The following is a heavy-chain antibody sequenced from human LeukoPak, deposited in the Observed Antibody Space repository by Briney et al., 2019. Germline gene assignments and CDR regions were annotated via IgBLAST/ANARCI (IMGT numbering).Heavy chain of an antibody. V-gene: IGHV4-59*12. J-gene: IGHJ4*02. CDR1: GGSISSYY. D-gene: IGHD3-22*01. CDR2: IYYSGST. Sequence: SETLSLTCTVSGGSISSYYWSWIRQPPGKGLEWIGYIYYSGSTNYNPSLKSRVTISVDTSKNQFSLKLSSVTAADTAVYYCARADSYYDSSGYYHWGQGTLVTVSS. CDR3: ARADSYYDSSGYYH.